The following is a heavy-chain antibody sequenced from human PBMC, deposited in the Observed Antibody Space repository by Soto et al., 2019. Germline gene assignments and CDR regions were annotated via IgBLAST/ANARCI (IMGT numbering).Heavy chain of an antibody. CDR3: ARTTAVPNTLRSRYFFDY. CDR2: VYYSGTT. D-gene: IGHD4-17*01. V-gene: IGHV4-61*01. CDR1: GGSVSNKTYY. J-gene: IGHJ4*02. Sequence: SETLSLTCSVSGGSVSNKTYYWSWIRQPPRKRLEWIGYVYYSGTTNYNPSLKSRVTISVDLSKNQFSLRLSSVTTADTALYYCARTTAVPNTLRSRYFFDYWGQGTLVIVSS.